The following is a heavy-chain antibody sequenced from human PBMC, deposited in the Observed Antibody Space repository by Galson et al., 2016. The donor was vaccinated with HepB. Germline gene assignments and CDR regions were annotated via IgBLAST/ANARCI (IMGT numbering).Heavy chain of an antibody. V-gene: IGHV6-1*01. J-gene: IGHJ4*02. CDR2: TYYRSRWKT. Sequence: SETLSLTCVISGDSVSSDISAWHWIRQSPSRGLEWLGRTYYRSRWKTDYAESVRSRIIINPDTSKNQFSLQLNYVTPEDTAVYYCARISVATSPFWSQGSLVTVSS. CDR3: ARISVATSPF. D-gene: IGHD2-15*01. CDR1: GDSVSSDISA.